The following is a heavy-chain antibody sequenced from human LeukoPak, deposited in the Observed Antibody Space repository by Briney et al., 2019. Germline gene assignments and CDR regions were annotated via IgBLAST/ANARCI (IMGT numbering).Heavy chain of an antibody. D-gene: IGHD3-16*02. CDR1: GGSFSGYY. CDR2: INHSGST. Sequence: SETLSLTCAVYGGSFSGYYWSWIRQPPGKGLEWIGEINHSGSTNYNPSLKSRVTISVDTSKNPFSLKLSSVTAADTAVYYCARKGPIKLRLGELSGNGMDVWGQGTTVTVSS. J-gene: IGHJ6*02. CDR3: ARKGPIKLRLGELSGNGMDV. V-gene: IGHV4-34*01.